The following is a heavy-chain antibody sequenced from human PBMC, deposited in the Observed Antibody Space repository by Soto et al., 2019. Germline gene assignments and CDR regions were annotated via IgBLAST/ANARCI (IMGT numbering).Heavy chain of an antibody. J-gene: IGHJ5*01. Sequence: SETLSLTCTVSGGSITSGSFYWGWVRHPPGKGLEWIGSIYYSGSVFYNPSLESRVTISADVSRDQFSLKLTSVTAADTAVYYCARHGTALTAVNWFVSWGHGTLVTVSS. CDR1: GGSITSGSFY. D-gene: IGHD2-21*02. V-gene: IGHV4-39*01. CDR2: IYYSGSV. CDR3: ARHGTALTAVNWFVS.